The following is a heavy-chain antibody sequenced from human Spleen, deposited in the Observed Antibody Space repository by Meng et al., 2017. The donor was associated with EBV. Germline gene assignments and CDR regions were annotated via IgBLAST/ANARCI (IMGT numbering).Heavy chain of an antibody. V-gene: IGHV1-18*01. D-gene: IGHD1-1*01. Sequence: QVRLVHAGAGVRKPGASVKVSCKASGYTFTNYGVSWVRQVHGQGLEWMGYISAYNGNTDFAQSLQGRVTMTTDTSTSIAYMELRSLRSDDTAVYYCARDSPSTTGAPTCDYWGQGTLVTSPQ. CDR2: ISAYNGNT. CDR3: ARDSPSTTGAPTCDY. CDR1: GYTFTNYG. J-gene: IGHJ4*02.